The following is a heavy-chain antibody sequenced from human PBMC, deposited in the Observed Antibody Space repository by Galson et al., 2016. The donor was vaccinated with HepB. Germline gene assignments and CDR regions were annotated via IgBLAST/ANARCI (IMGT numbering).Heavy chain of an antibody. J-gene: IGHJ4*02. D-gene: IGHD2-15*01. V-gene: IGHV4-39*01. CDR2: IYYSGST. Sequence: SETLSLTCTVSGGSISSSSYYWGWIRQPPGKGLEWIGSIYYSGSTYYNPSLKSRVTISVDTSKNQFSLKLSSVTAADTAVYYCARGHLVVPFSFYFDYWGQGSLVTVSS. CDR3: ARGHLVVPFSFYFDY. CDR1: GGSISSSSYY.